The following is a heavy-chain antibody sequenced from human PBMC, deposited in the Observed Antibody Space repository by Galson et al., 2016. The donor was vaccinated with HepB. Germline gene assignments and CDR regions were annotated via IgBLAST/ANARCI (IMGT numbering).Heavy chain of an antibody. CDR2: IYWDDDK. D-gene: IGHD4-11*01. Sequence: PALVKPTQALTLTCTFSGFSLSTRGVGVGWIRQPPGKALEWLALIYWDDDKRYSPSLKSRLTITKDTSKNQVVLTVTNMDPVDTATYYCAHVDYNNNLYYYGMDVWGQGTTVTVSS. J-gene: IGHJ6*02. V-gene: IGHV2-5*02. CDR1: GFSLSTRGVG. CDR3: AHVDYNNNLYYYGMDV.